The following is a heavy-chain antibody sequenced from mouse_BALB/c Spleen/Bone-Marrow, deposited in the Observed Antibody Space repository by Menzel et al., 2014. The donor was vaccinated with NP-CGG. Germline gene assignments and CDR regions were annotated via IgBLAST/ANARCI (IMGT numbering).Heavy chain of an antibody. CDR1: GFTFSSYT. Sequence: EVKLVESGGGLVQPGGPLKLSCAASGFTFSSYTMSWVRQTPEKRLEWVAYISNGGGSTYYPDTIKGRFTISRDNAKNTLYLQMSSLKSEDTAMYYCTRHVGNPYAMDYWGQGTSVTVSS. D-gene: IGHD3-1*01. CDR3: TRHVGNPYAMDY. V-gene: IGHV5-12-2*01. CDR2: ISNGGGST. J-gene: IGHJ4*01.